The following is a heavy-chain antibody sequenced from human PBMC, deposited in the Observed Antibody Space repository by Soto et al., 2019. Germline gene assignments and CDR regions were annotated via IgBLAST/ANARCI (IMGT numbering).Heavy chain of an antibody. V-gene: IGHV4-30-2*01. CDR2: IYHSGST. CDR1: GGSISSGGYS. Sequence: SETLSLTCAVSGGSISSGGYSWSWIRQPPGKGLEWIGYIYHSGSTYYNPSLKSRVTISVDRSKNQFSLKLSSVTAADTAVYYCARGVSGSGSHYKGPWFAPWGQGTLVTVSS. CDR3: ARGVSGSGSHYKGPWFAP. D-gene: IGHD3-10*01. J-gene: IGHJ5*02.